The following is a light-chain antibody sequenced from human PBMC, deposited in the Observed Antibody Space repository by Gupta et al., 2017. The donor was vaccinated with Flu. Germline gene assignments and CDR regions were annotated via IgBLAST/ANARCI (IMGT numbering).Light chain of an antibody. CDR3: QSYDSSLKTRV. CDR1: TTNIGDGYD. CDR2: SNT. J-gene: IGLJ3*02. Sequence: VSGAAGQRVTMSCSGTTTNIGDGYDVHWYQQLPGAAPRLLLYSNTNRPAGVPGRFSGSKSGTSGSLAITGLQAEDEAVYFCQSYDSSLKTRVFGGGTKLTVL. V-gene: IGLV1-40*01.